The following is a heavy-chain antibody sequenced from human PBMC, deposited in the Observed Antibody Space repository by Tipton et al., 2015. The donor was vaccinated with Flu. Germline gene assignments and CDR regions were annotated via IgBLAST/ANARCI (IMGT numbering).Heavy chain of an antibody. Sequence: SLRLSCAASGFTFSSYAMSWVRQAPGKGLEWVSAISGSGGSTYYADSGKGRFTISRDNSKNTLYLQMNSLRAEDTAVYYGAKRFGVYYFGYWGQGTLVTVSS. J-gene: IGHJ4*02. V-gene: IGHV3-23*01. CDR1: GFTFSSYA. D-gene: IGHD3-10*01. CDR3: AKRFGVYYFGY. CDR2: ISGSGGST.